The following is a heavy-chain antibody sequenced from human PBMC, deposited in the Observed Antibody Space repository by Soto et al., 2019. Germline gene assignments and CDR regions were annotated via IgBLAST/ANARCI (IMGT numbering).Heavy chain of an antibody. V-gene: IGHV4-61*01. CDR1: GGRRVSGSCC. D-gene: IGHD2-15*01. J-gene: IGHJ6*02. CDR3: AREAVVVAPYYGMDV. CDR2: IYYSGST. Sequence: LFLTCTVSGGRRVSGSCCCLWFRQHPGKGLEWIGYIYYSGSTNYNPSLKSRVTISVDTSKNQFSLKLSSVTAADTAVYYCAREAVVVAPYYGMDVWGQGTTVPVSS.